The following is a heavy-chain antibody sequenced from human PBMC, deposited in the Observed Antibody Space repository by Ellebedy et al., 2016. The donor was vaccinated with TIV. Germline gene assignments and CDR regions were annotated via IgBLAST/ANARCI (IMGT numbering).Heavy chain of an antibody. CDR2: ISISGGST. CDR3: AKSGGIWFGELAPFDY. V-gene: IGHV3-23*01. D-gene: IGHD3-10*01. Sequence: GESLKISCAASGFTFSSYAMSWVRQAPGKGLEWVSTISISGGSTYYADSVKGRFTISRDNSKNTLYLQMNSLRVEDTAIYYCAKSGGIWFGELAPFDYWGQGTLVTVSS. CDR1: GFTFSSYA. J-gene: IGHJ4*02.